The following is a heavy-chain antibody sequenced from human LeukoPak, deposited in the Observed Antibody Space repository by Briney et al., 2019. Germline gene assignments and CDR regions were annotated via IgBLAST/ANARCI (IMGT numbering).Heavy chain of an antibody. CDR1: GDSVSDNSAA. CDR2: TYYRSKWSS. CDR3: ARGSTTSPRSIDF. V-gene: IGHV6-1*01. D-gene: IGHD4-11*01. Sequence: SQTLSLTCAISGDSVSDNSAARNWVRQSPSRGLEWLGRTYYRSKWSSEYALSVKSRINIDPDTSKNQFSLQLNSVAPEDTAVYYCARGSTTSPRSIDFWGQGALVTVSS. J-gene: IGHJ4*02.